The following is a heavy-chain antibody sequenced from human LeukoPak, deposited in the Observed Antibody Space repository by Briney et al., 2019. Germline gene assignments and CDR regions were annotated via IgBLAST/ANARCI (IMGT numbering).Heavy chain of an antibody. V-gene: IGHV1-2*02. D-gene: IGHD3-22*01. CDR1: GYTFTGYY. Sequence: EASVKVSCKASGYTFTGYYMHWVRQAPGQGLEWMGWINPNSGGTNYAQKFQGRVTMTRDTSLSTAYMELSRLRSDDTAVYYCARVLDYYDSSGYRYWGQGTLVTVSS. CDR2: INPNSGGT. CDR3: ARVLDYYDSSGYRY. J-gene: IGHJ4*02.